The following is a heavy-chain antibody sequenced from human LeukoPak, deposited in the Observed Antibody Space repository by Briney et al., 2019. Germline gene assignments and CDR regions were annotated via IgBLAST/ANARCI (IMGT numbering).Heavy chain of an antibody. CDR2: IYPGDSDT. D-gene: IGHD3-10*01. CDR1: GYSFTSYW. Sequence: GESLKISCKGSGYSFTSYWIGWVRQMPGKGLEWMGIIYPGDSDTRYSPSFQGQVTISADKSISTAYLQWSSLKASDTAMYYCARQGGLMVRGVHTDYWGQGTLVTVSS. CDR3: ARQGGLMVRGVHTDY. J-gene: IGHJ4*02. V-gene: IGHV5-51*01.